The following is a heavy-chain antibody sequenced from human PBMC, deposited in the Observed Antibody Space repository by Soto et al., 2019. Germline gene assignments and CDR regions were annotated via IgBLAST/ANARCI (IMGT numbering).Heavy chain of an antibody. CDR1: GGSSSSGGYS. CDR3: AREKLGYYYDSSGYAFDI. CDR2: IYYSGST. J-gene: IGHJ3*02. V-gene: IGHV4-30-2*05. D-gene: IGHD3-22*01. Sequence: SETLSLTCAVSGGSSSSGGYSWSWIRQPPGKGLEWIGYIYYSGSTNYNPSLKSRVTISVDTSKNQFSLKLSFVTAADTAVYYCAREKLGYYYDSSGYAFDIWGQGTMVTVSS.